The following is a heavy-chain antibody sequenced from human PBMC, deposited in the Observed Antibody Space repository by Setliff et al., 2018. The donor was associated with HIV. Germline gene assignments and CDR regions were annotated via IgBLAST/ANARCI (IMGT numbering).Heavy chain of an antibody. Sequence: KPSETLSLTCTLSGGSIGTYYWNWIRQPAGKGPEWIGRIYYTGNTEYNPSLKSRVIMSVDTSKNQFYLNLTSVTAADTAVYYCARRGSGYSFNIWGLGTMVTVSS. CDR1: GGSIGTYY. CDR2: IYYTGNT. CDR3: ARRGSGYSFNI. J-gene: IGHJ3*02. V-gene: IGHV4-4*07. D-gene: IGHD5-12*01.